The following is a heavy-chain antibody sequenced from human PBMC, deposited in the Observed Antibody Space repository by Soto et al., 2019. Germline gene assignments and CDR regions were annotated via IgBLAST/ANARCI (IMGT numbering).Heavy chain of an antibody. V-gene: IGHV5-51*01. Sequence: EESLKISCNGSGYNFATYWIAWVRQMPWKGLEWMGVIYVGDSDARYSPSFQGQVTISADRSITTAYLQWRSLKASDTAIYYCARGSRTGYTYGQYYYYSGMDVWGQGTTVTVSS. J-gene: IGHJ6*02. D-gene: IGHD5-18*01. CDR1: GYNFATYW. CDR3: ARGSRTGYTYGQYYYYSGMDV. CDR2: IYVGDSDA.